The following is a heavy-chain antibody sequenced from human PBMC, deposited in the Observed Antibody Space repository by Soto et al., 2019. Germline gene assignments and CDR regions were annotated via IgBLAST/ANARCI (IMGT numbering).Heavy chain of an antibody. CDR1: GFTFSSYS. D-gene: IGHD2-2*01. CDR3: ARRGYATSGTNYGMDV. Sequence: PGGSLRLSCAASGFTFSSYSMHWVRQAPGKGLEWVAVISYDGSNKHIADSVMGRFTISRDNSENTAYLEMNSLRTEDTAVYYCARRGYATSGTNYGMDVWGQGTTVTVSS. CDR2: ISYDGSNK. V-gene: IGHV3-30-3*01. J-gene: IGHJ6*02.